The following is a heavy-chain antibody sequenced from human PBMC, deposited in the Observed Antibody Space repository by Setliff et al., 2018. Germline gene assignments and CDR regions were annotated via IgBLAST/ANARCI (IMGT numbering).Heavy chain of an antibody. D-gene: IGHD3-22*01. V-gene: IGHV1-2*02. CDR3: ASGPPGPWVDSSGYYYDYSYYYYMAV. CDR1: GFPLTGYY. J-gene: IGHJ6*03. Sequence: GASVKVSCKTSGFPLTGYYMHWVRQTPGQGLEWMGWINPSSGGTNYAQKFQGRVTMTRDTSISTAYMELSRLTSDDTAVYYCASGPPGPWVDSSGYYYDYSYYYYMAVWGKGTTVTVSS. CDR2: INPSSGGT.